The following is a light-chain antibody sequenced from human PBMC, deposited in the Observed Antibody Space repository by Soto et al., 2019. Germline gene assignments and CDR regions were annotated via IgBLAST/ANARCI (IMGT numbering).Light chain of an antibody. V-gene: IGKV3-20*01. CDR3: QQYGSSPYT. CDR2: GVS. Sequence: ENVMTQFPGTLSLSPGERGNLSCRASQSVSSNYLAWYQQKPGQAPRLLIYGVSTRATGIPDRFSGSGSGTDFTLTISRLEPEDFAVYYCQQYGSSPYTFGQGTKLEIK. J-gene: IGKJ2*01. CDR1: QSVSSNY.